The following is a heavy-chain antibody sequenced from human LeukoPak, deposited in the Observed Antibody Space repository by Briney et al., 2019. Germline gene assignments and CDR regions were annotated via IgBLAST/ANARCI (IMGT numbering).Heavy chain of an antibody. CDR1: GFTVSSNY. Sequence: PGGSLRLSCAASGFTVSSNYMSWVRQAPGKGLEWVSAIYSGGSTYYADSVKGRFTISRDNSKNTLYLQMNSLRAEDTAVYYCARAPPGGDFFDYWGQGTLVTVSS. V-gene: IGHV3-66*01. CDR2: IYSGGST. CDR3: ARAPPGGDFFDY. J-gene: IGHJ4*02. D-gene: IGHD3-10*01.